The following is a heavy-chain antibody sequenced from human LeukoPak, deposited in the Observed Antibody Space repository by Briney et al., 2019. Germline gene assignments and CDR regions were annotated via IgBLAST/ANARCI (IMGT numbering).Heavy chain of an antibody. J-gene: IGHJ4*02. V-gene: IGHV3-9*01. CDR2: ISWNSGSI. Sequence: SLRLSFAASGFTFDDYAMHWVRQAPGKGLEWVSGISWNSGSIDYAGSVKGRFTISRDNAKNSLYLQMNSLRAEDTALYYCAKGNSGSYHGGYFDYWGQGTPVTVS. CDR3: AKGNSGSYHGGYFDY. CDR1: GFTFDDYA. D-gene: IGHD1-26*01.